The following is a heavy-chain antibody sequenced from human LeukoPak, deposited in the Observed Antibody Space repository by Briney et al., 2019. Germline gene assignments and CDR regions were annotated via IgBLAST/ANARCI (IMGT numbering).Heavy chain of an antibody. Sequence: SQTLSLTCAISGDSFSSNSAAWNWIRQSPSRGLEWLGRTHYRSKWYTYYAASVKSRIAINRDTSKNQFSLQLNSVTPEDTAVYYCARSTGPIDYWGQGTLVTVSS. CDR1: GDSFSSNSAA. CDR3: ARSTGPIDY. D-gene: IGHD1-1*01. J-gene: IGHJ4*02. CDR2: THYRSKWYT. V-gene: IGHV6-1*01.